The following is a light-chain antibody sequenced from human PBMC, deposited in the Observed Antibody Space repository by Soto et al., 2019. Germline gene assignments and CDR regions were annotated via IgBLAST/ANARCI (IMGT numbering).Light chain of an antibody. V-gene: IGLV1-44*01. CDR3: KSYAGSNNYV. CDR2: GND. J-gene: IGLJ1*01. CDR1: SSNIGRNT. Sequence: QSALTQPPSASGTPGQRVTISCPGSSSNIGRNTVIWYQQVPGTAPKLLIFGNDQRPSGVPDRFSGSKSGNTASLTVSGLQAADEAHYFCKSYAGSNNYVFGSGTKVTV.